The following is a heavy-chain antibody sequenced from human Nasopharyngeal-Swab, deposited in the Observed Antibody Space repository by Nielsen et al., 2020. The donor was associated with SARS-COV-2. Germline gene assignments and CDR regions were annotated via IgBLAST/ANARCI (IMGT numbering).Heavy chain of an antibody. J-gene: IGHJ6*03. Sequence: GGSLRRGCKGSGYIFISDWINRVRQRPGKGLAWMGRIDPSDSYTNYSPSFQGHVSISADRSISNAYLQWSSLKASDTAMYYCASHAPDPVIVATIHYSYHLDFWGQGTPVTVSS. CDR3: ASHAPDPVIVATIHYSYHLDF. CDR1: GYIFISDW. V-gene: IGHV5-10-1*01. CDR2: IDPSDSYT. D-gene: IGHD5-12*01.